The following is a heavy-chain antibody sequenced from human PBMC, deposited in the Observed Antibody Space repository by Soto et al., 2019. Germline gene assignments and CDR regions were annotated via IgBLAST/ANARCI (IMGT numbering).Heavy chain of an antibody. D-gene: IGHD4-17*01. CDR1: GYDFTRYF. Sequence: GASVKVSCKTSGYDFTRYFIHWVRQAPGQGLEWMVKVNPTGGSPTFGQKFQGRVTVTTDTSTSTVYMELSSLRSDDTAVYYCAADVGGYIYGLARHWGPGTLVTVS. V-gene: IGHV1-46*01. J-gene: IGHJ4*02. CDR2: VNPTGGSP. CDR3: AADVGGYIYGLARH.